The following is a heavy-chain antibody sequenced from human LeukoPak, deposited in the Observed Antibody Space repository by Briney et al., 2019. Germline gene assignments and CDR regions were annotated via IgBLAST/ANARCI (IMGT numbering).Heavy chain of an antibody. CDR2: IYYSGST. V-gene: IGHV4-59*12. CDR1: GGSISSYY. Sequence: PSQCLSPTCTVAGGSISSYYCSWVRQAPGKGLEWIVYIYYSGSTNYNPSLKSRVTISVGTSKNQFSLKLNSVTAADTAVYYCARDSENNYAFDYWGQGTLVTVSS. D-gene: IGHD5-18*01. J-gene: IGHJ4*02. CDR3: ARDSENNYAFDY.